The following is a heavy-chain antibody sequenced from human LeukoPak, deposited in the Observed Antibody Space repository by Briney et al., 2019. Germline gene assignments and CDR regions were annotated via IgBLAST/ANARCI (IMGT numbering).Heavy chain of an antibody. D-gene: IGHD1-1*01. CDR3: AKDLTTGSLSSDC. CDR2: INTDGSST. CDR1: EFTFSSYW. J-gene: IGHJ4*02. Sequence: GGSLRLSCAASEFTFSSYWMHWVRQAPGKGLVWVSRINTDGSSTSYADSVKGRFTISRDNAKNTLYLQMNSLRAEDTALYYCAKDLTTGSLSSDCWGQGTLVTVSS. V-gene: IGHV3-74*01.